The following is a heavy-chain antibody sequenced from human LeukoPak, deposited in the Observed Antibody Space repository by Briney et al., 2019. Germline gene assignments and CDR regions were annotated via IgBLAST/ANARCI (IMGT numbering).Heavy chain of an antibody. CDR3: ARVPPKTYGVLTDYHTNSDGY. CDR2: IDPNTGGT. J-gene: IGHJ4*02. CDR1: GYTFTGYF. V-gene: IGHV1-2*02. D-gene: IGHD3-9*01. Sequence: ASVQVSCKASGYTFTGYFIHWVRQVPGHGLEGMGWIDPNTGGTHSAQRFQGRVTMTRDTSISTAYMDLSSLRSDDTAVYYCARVPPKTYGVLTDYHTNSDGYWGRGTLVTVSS.